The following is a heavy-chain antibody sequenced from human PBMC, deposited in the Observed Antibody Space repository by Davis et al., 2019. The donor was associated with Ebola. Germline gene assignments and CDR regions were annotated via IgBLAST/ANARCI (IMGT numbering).Heavy chain of an antibody. CDR1: RLTFSSYA. J-gene: IGHJ4*02. V-gene: IGHV3-23*01. Sequence: PGGSLRLSCAASRLTFSSYAMSWVRQAPGKGLEWVSTISGSGTYTYYADSVKGRFTISRDNSKDTLYLQMNSLRAEDTAVYYCTTQSGFAFEHWGQGTLVTVSS. D-gene: IGHD3-3*01. CDR2: ISGSGTYT. CDR3: TTQSGFAFEH.